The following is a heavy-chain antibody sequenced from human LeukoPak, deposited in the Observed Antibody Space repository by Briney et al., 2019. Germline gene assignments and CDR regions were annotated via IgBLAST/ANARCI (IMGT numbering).Heavy chain of an antibody. V-gene: IGHV4-39*01. CDR1: GGSISSSGYY. Sequence: SETLSLTCTVSGGSISSSGYYWGWIRQPPGKGLEWIGSISYTGSTYYNPSLKSRVTISVGTSKNQFSLKLTSVTAADTAVYYCAAYYYDSSGYLGCGQGTLVTVSS. CDR3: AAYYYDSSGYLG. J-gene: IGHJ4*02. CDR2: ISYTGST. D-gene: IGHD3-22*01.